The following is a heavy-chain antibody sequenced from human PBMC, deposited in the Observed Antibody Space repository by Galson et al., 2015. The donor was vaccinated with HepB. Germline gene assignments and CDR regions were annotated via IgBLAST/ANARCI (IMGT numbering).Heavy chain of an antibody. CDR3: ARGAGYYVYYAMDV. CDR1: GFTFSSYA. Sequence: SLRLSCAASGFTFSSYAMHWVRQAPGKGLEYVSSINTNGRSTYYANSVKGRFTISRDNSKNTVYLQMGSLRAEDMAVYYCARGAGYYVYYAMDVWGQGTTVTVSS. V-gene: IGHV3-64*01. J-gene: IGHJ6*02. CDR2: INTNGRST. D-gene: IGHD3-10*02.